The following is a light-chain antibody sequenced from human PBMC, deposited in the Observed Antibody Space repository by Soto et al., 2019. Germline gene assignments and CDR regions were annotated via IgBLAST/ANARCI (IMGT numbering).Light chain of an antibody. J-gene: IGKJ1*01. CDR2: GAS. V-gene: IGKV3-20*01. CDR1: QSVNSN. CDR3: HHFGSLPET. Sequence: EIMMTQSPVTLSVSPGERATLSCRASQSVNSNLAWYQQKPGQAPRLLIYGASTRATGIPASFIGNGSGTEFTLTISRLEPEDFAVYYCHHFGSLPETFGQGTNVE.